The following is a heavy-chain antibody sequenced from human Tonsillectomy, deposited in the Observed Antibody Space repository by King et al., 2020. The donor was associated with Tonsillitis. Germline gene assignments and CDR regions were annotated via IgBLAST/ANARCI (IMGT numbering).Heavy chain of an antibody. J-gene: IGHJ4*02. CDR3: ARDHDWAFDY. V-gene: IGHV3-48*02. Sequence: VQLVESGGGLVQPGGSLRLSCEASGFIFNDYCLNWVRQAPGKGLDWVAYIRCIDINIGYADSAKGRFTVSRDNSKNSLYLHMNSLRDEDTAVYYCARDHDWAFDYWGQGTLVTVSS. D-gene: IGHD3-9*01. CDR2: IRCIDINI. CDR1: GFIFNDYC.